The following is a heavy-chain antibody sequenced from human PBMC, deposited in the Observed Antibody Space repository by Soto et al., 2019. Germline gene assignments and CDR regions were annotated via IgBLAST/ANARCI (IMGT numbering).Heavy chain of an antibody. V-gene: IGHV3-21*01. CDR3: ARVGYYYDSSGINDAFDI. J-gene: IGHJ3*02. CDR2: ISSSSSYI. Sequence: PGGSLRLSCASSGFTFSSYSMNWVRQAPGKGLEWVSSISSSSSYIYYADSVKGRFTISRDNAKNSLYLQMNSLRAEDTAVYYCARVGYYYDSSGINDAFDIWGQGTMVTVSS. D-gene: IGHD3-22*01. CDR1: GFTFSSYS.